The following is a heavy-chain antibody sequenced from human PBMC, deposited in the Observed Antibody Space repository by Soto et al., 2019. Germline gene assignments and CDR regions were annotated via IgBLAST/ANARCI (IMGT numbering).Heavy chain of an antibody. CDR2: INHSGST. CDR3: ARGRITMVRGVILYYYGMDV. V-gene: IGHV4-34*01. D-gene: IGHD3-10*01. J-gene: IGHJ6*02. CDR1: GGSFSGYY. Sequence: PSETLSLTCAVYGGSFSGYYWSWIRQPPGKGLEWIGEINHSGSTNYNPSLKSRVTISVDTSKNQFSLKLSSVTAADTAVYHCARGRITMVRGVILYYYGMDVWGQGTTVTVSS.